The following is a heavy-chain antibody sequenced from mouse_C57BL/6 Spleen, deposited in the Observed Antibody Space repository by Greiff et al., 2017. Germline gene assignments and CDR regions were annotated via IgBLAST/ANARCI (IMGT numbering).Heavy chain of an antibody. CDR3: ARGNCGFAY. V-gene: IGHV3-6*01. D-gene: IGHD2-1*01. CDR2: ISYDGSN. Sequence: EVKLMESGPGLVKPSQSLSLTCSVTGYSITSGYYWNWIRQFPGNKLEWMGYISYDGSNNYNPSLKNRISITRDTSKNQFFLKLKSVTTEDTATYYCARGNCGFAYWGQGTLVTVSA. J-gene: IGHJ3*01. CDR1: GYSITSGYY.